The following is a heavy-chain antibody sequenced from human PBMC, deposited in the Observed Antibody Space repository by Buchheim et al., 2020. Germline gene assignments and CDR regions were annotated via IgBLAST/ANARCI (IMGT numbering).Heavy chain of an antibody. D-gene: IGHD1-7*01. V-gene: IGHV3-30*04. Sequence: QVQLVESGGGVVQPGRSLRLSCAASGFTFSSYAMHWVRQAPGKGLEWVAVISYDGSNKYYADPVTGRFTISRDNSKHTLYLQMSSLRAEDTAVYYCARGRWNYDFDYWGQGTL. CDR1: GFTFSSYA. CDR2: ISYDGSNK. CDR3: ARGRWNYDFDY. J-gene: IGHJ4*02.